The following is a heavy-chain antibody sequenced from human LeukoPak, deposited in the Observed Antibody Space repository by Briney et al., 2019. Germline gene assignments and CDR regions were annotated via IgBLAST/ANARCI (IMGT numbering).Heavy chain of an antibody. CDR1: GDTFTSYG. CDR2: IIPVFGTT. D-gene: IGHD6-13*01. Sequence: SVKVSCKASGDTFTSYGISWVRQAPGQGLDWLARIIPVFGTTNYARKFRGRVQVSTDDSTSTAFLELSSLTPEDTAVYYCAREGEGIAAAGTLLVYFDYWGQGTLVTVSS. J-gene: IGHJ4*02. V-gene: IGHV1-69*05. CDR3: AREGEGIAAAGTLLVYFDY.